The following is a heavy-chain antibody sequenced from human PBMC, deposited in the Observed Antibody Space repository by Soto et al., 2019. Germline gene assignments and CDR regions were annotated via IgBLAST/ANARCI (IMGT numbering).Heavy chain of an antibody. D-gene: IGHD3-10*01. CDR3: EYGGHYGMDV. J-gene: IGHJ6*02. CDR1: GGSFSGYY. V-gene: IGHV4-34*01. Sequence: QVQLQQWGAGLLKPSETLSLTCAVYGGSFSGYYWSWIRQPPGKGLEWIGEINHSGSTNYNPSLKRRVTISVDTSKNQFALKLSSVTAADTAGDYWEYGGHYGMDVWGQGTTVTVSS. CDR2: INHSGST.